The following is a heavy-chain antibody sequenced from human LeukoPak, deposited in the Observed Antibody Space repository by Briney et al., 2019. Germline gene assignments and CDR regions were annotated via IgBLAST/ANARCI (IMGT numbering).Heavy chain of an antibody. J-gene: IGHJ4*02. Sequence: GASVTVSFTASGGTFSSYAISWVRQAPGQGLEWMGGIIPIFGTANYAQKFQGRVTITTDESTSTAYMELSSLRAEDTAVYYCAKDLPAAYFDYWGQGTLVTVSS. V-gene: IGHV1-69*05. CDR1: GGTFSSYA. D-gene: IGHD2-2*01. CDR2: IIPIFGTA. CDR3: AKDLPAAYFDY.